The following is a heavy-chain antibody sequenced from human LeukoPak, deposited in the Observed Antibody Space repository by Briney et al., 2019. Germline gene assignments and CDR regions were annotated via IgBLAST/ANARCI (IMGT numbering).Heavy chain of an antibody. J-gene: IGHJ4*02. CDR3: SKVNDLGDFDY. CDR1: GFTFSSYG. Sequence: GGSLRLSCAASGFTFSSYGMHWIRQAPGKGLEWVAVISYDGSNKYYADSVKGRFTISRDNSKNTLYLQMNSLRAEDTAVYYCSKVNDLGDFDYWGQGTLVTVSS. D-gene: IGHD1-1*01. CDR2: ISYDGSNK. V-gene: IGHV3-30*18.